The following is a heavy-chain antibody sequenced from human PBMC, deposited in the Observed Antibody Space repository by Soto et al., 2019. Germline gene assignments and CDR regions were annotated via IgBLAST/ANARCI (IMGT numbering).Heavy chain of an antibody. V-gene: IGHV4-39*01. CDR1: GGSISSSSYY. CDR3: ARRTRDYGSGSYPLNY. CDR2: IYYSGST. Sequence: SETLSLTCTVSGGSISSSSYYWGWIRQPPGKGLEWIGSIYYSGSTYYNPSLKSRVTISVDTSKNQFSLKLSSVTAADTAVYYCARRTRDYGSGSYPLNYWGQGTLVTVSS. J-gene: IGHJ4*02. D-gene: IGHD3-10*01.